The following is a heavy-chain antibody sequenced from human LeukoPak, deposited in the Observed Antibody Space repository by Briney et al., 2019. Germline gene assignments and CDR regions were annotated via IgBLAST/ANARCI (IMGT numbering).Heavy chain of an antibody. CDR1: GFTFSSYA. J-gene: IGHJ4*02. CDR2: ISYDGSNK. CDR3: ARGEVPAAEGVGYFDY. Sequence: GGSLRLSCAASGFTFSSYAMHWVRQAPGKGLEWVAVISYDGSNKYYADSVKGRFTISRDNSKNTLYLQMNSLRAEDTAVYYCARGEVPAAEGVGYFDYWGQGTLVTVSS. V-gene: IGHV3-30-3*01. D-gene: IGHD2-2*01.